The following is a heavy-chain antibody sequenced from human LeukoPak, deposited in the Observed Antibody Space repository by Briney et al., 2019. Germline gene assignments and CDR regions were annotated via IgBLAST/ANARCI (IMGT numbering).Heavy chain of an antibody. Sequence: GGSLRLSCAASGFTFSSYGMHWVRQAPGKGLEWVSGISWNSGSIGYADSVKGRFTISRDNAKNSLYLQMNSLRAEDTALYYCAKDLTGSFHFDYWGQGTLVTVSS. CDR3: AKDLTGSFHFDY. CDR1: GFTFSSYG. CDR2: ISWNSGSI. V-gene: IGHV3-9*01. J-gene: IGHJ4*02. D-gene: IGHD1-26*01.